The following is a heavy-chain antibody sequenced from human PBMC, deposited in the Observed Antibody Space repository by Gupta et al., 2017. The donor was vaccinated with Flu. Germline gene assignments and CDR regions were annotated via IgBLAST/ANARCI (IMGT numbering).Heavy chain of an antibody. D-gene: IGHD5-24*01. Sequence: QVQLVQSGAEVRKPGSSVKVSCKTSGGIFHGYGITWLRQAPGQGLGWMGGIIPVFGTTNYAQKFQGRVTITADESTSTAYVELSGLRSEDTAVYYCARRGYNGYNLNNYYYHAMDVWGQGTTVTVSS. V-gene: IGHV1-69*01. CDR3: ARRGYNGYNLNNYYYHAMDV. CDR1: GGIFHGYG. CDR2: IIPVFGTT. J-gene: IGHJ6*02.